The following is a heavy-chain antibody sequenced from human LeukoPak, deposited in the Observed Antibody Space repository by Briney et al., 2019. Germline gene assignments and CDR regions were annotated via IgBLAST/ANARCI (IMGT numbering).Heavy chain of an antibody. CDR1: GGSISSYY. CDR2: ISYSGST. Sequence: PSETLSLTCTVSGGSISSYYWSWIRQPPGKGLEWLACISYSGSTKYNRSLKSRVTISVDTSKNQLSLKLSSVTAADTAVYYWAREPGFDSSGYLNWFDPWGQGTLVTVSS. CDR3: AREPGFDSSGYLNWFDP. V-gene: IGHV4-59*01. J-gene: IGHJ5*02. D-gene: IGHD3-22*01.